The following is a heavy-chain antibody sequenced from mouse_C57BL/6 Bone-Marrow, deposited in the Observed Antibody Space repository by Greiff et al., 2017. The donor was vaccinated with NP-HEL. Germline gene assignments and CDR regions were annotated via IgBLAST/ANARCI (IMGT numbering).Heavy chain of an antibody. D-gene: IGHD2-4*01. CDR1: GFTFSSYG. CDR2: ISSGGSYT. Sequence: EVKLMESGGDLVKPGGSLKLSCAASGFTFSSYGMSWVRQTPDKRLEWVATISSGGSYTYYPDTVKGRFTISSDNAKNTLYLQMSSLKSEDTAMYYCARHAMITTREFSYYYAMDYWGQGTSVTVSS. J-gene: IGHJ4*01. CDR3: ARHAMITTREFSYYYAMDY. V-gene: IGHV5-6*01.